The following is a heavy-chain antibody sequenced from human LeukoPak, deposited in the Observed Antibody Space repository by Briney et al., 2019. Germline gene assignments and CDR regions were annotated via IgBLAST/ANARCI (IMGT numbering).Heavy chain of an antibody. CDR3: ARGGGYYKNFDY. V-gene: IGHV4-59*01. J-gene: IGHJ4*02. CDR1: GGSISSYY. D-gene: IGHD2-21*02. Sequence: SETLSLTCTVSGGSISSYYWSWLRQPPGKGLEWIGYIYYSGSTNYNPSLTSRVTISVDTSKNQFSLKLSSVTAADTAVYYCARGGGYYKNFDYWGRGTLVTVSS. CDR2: IYYSGST.